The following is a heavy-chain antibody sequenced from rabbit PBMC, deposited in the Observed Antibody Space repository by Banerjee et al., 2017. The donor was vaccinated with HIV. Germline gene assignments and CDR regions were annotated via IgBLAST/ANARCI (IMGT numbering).Heavy chain of an antibody. J-gene: IGHJ2*01. V-gene: IGHV1S45*01. D-gene: IGHD2-1*01. CDR1: GFDFSSYG. CDR2: IDPVFGST. CDR3: ARGYYGDYGGLDAFDP. Sequence: QEQLEESGGDLVQPGASLTLTCTASGFDFSSYGVSWVRQAPGKGLEWIGYIDPVFGSTYYASWAKGRFTISKTSSTTVTPQMTSLTAADTATHFCARGYYGDYGGLDAFDPWGQGTLVTVS.